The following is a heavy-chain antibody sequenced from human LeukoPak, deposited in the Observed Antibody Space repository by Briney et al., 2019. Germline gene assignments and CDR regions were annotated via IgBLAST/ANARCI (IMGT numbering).Heavy chain of an antibody. J-gene: IGHJ4*02. CDR1: GGSFSGYY. CDR2: INDSGSA. Sequence: SETLSLTCAVSGGSFSGYYWTWIRQPPGKGREWSGEINDSGSANYSPSLSSRVTISLHMSENQFSLKLTSVAAADTAVYYCARGQGTVTTHWGRGTLVTVSS. CDR3: ARGQGTVTTH. V-gene: IGHV4-34*01. D-gene: IGHD4-17*01.